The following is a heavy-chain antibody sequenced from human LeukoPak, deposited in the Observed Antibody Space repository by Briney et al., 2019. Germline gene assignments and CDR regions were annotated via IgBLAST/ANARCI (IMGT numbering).Heavy chain of an antibody. J-gene: IGHJ4*02. CDR1: GFTFSDSF. V-gene: IGHV3-11*01. CDR3: ARGDSSGAPDY. CDR2: ISHSGSNL. D-gene: IGHD3-22*01. Sequence: PGGSLRLSCAASGFTFSDSFMNWIRQAPGKGLEWLSYISHSGSNLDYAESVRGRFTISRDNANHSLYLQINSLRAEDTAVYYCARGDSSGAPDYWGRGTLVTVSS.